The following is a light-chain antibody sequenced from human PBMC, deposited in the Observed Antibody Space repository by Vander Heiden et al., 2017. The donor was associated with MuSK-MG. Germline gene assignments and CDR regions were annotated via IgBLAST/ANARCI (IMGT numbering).Light chain of an antibody. J-gene: IGKJ5*01. Sequence: DIQSTQSPSFLCASVGDRVTATCRASQGISNYSASYQQIPGKVPKLAIYAASTSQSRVPPTFSGSGSATEFTLRITSLLLEDFPTYYCRQLYNYWLTFGEGTRLEIK. V-gene: IGKV1-9*01. CDR1: QGISNY. CDR2: AAS. CDR3: RQLYNYWLT.